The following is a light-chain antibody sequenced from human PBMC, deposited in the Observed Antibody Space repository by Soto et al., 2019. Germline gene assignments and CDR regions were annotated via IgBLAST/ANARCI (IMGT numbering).Light chain of an antibody. V-gene: IGLV2-23*02. CDR3: SSSAGSGTFYV. J-gene: IGLJ1*01. CDR1: SSELGSYDL. CDR2: EVT. Sequence: QSELTHPVSVSGSPGQSITITSTGTSSELGSYDLVSWYQQHPGKAPKLMVYEVTKRPSGVSNRFSGSKSGNTASLTISGLQAEDEADYSCSSSAGSGTFYVFGSGTK.